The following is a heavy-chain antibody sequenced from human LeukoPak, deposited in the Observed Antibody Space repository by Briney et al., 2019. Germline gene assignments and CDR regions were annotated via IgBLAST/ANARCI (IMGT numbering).Heavy chain of an antibody. CDR3: AKGVAAAANPSLFDY. Sequence: GGSLRLSCAASGFTFSSYAMSCVREAPGKGLEWVSAISGGGVNTYYTDSVKGRFSISRDNSKNTLYLQMNSLRAEDTAAYYCAKGVAAAANPSLFDYWGQGTLVTVSS. V-gene: IGHV3-23*01. J-gene: IGHJ4*02. D-gene: IGHD6-13*01. CDR2: ISGGGVNT. CDR1: GFTFSSYA.